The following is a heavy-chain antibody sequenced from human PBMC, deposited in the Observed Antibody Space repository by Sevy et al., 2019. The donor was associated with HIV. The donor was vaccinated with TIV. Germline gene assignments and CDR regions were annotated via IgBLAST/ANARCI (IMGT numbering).Heavy chain of an antibody. V-gene: IGHV1-18*01. Sequence: ASVKVSCKASGYTFTSYGINWVRQAPGQGLEWMGWINVYNGNANYAQKLQGRGTMTTDTSTSTAYIGLRGLCSDDKALYYGASGEKYCSGGSCYFHLDYWGQGTLVTVSS. CDR1: GYTFTSYG. D-gene: IGHD2-15*01. CDR3: ASGEKYCSGGSCYFHLDY. J-gene: IGHJ4*02. CDR2: INVYNGNA.